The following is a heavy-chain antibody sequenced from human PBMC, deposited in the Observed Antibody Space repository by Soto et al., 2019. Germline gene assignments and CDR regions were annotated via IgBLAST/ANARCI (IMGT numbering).Heavy chain of an antibody. CDR3: AKGDSSGWYANFDY. V-gene: IGHV3-23*01. Sequence: EVQLLESGGGLVQPGGSLRLSCAASGFTFSSYAMSWVRQAPGKGLEWVSAISGSGGSTYYADSVKGRFTISRDNYKNTLYLTMNSLRAEDTAVYYCAKGDSSGWYANFDYWGQGTLVTVSS. D-gene: IGHD6-19*01. J-gene: IGHJ4*02. CDR1: GFTFSSYA. CDR2: ISGSGGST.